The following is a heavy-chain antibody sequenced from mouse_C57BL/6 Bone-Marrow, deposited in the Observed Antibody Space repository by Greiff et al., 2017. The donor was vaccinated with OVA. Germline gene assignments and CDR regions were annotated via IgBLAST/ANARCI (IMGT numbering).Heavy chain of an antibody. J-gene: IGHJ2*01. V-gene: IGHV1-5*01. D-gene: IGHD2-4*01. CDR2: IYPGNSDT. Sequence: VHVKQSGTVLARPGASVKMSCKTSGYTFTSYWMHWVKQRPGQGLEWIGAIYPGNSDTSYNQKFKGKAKLTAVTSASTAYMELSSLTNEDSAVYYCTRLGVYYDYYGVDYWGQGTTLTVSS. CDR3: TRLGVYYDYYGVDY. CDR1: GYTFTSYW.